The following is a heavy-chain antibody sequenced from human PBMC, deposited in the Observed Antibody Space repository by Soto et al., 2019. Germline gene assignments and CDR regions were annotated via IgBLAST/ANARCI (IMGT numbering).Heavy chain of an antibody. CDR1: GDSISSSY. J-gene: IGHJ5*02. D-gene: IGHD5-12*01. Sequence: QVQLQESGPGLVEPSETLSLTCRVSGDSISSSYWSWIRQPPGKGLEWIGYIYYSGSTNYNPSLKSRVTISLDTSKNQFSLKVSSVTAADTAVYYCARGYDWFDPWGQGTLVTVSS. V-gene: IGHV4-59*01. CDR2: IYYSGST. CDR3: ARGYDWFDP.